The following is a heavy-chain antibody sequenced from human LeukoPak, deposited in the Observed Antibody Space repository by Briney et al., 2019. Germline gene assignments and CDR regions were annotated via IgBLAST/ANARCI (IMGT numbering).Heavy chain of an antibody. D-gene: IGHD3-10*01. CDR3: AKDPTYGSGSYFYYFDY. Sequence: GGSLRLSCAASRFTFSSYGMHWVRQAPGKGLEWVAYIQYDGSNEQYADSVKGRFSISRDSSKNILYLQMNSLRAEDTAVYYCAKDPTYGSGSYFYYFDYWGQGTLVTVSS. J-gene: IGHJ4*02. CDR2: IQYDGSNE. V-gene: IGHV3-30*02. CDR1: RFTFSSYG.